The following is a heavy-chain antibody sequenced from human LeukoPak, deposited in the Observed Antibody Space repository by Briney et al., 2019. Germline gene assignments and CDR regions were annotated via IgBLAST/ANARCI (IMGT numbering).Heavy chain of an antibody. J-gene: IGHJ4*02. V-gene: IGHV3-23*01. CDR3: ARESAGGPDY. CDR1: GFTLSNYA. CDR2: ISGSGDST. Sequence: GGSLRLSCAASGFTLSNYAVSWVRQAPGKGLEWVSSISGSGDSTYYADSVKGRFTIFRDNSKNTLYLQMNSLRVEDTAIYYCARESAGGPDYWGQGTLVTVSS. D-gene: IGHD6-19*01.